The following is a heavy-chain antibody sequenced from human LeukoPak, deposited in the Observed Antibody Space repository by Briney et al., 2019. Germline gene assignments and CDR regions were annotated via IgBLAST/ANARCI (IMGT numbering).Heavy chain of an antibody. Sequence: SETLSLTCAVYGGSFSGYYWSWIRQPPGKGLEWIGEINHSGSTNYNPSLKSRVTISVDTSKNQFSLKLSSVTAADTAVYYCARVHGDYVPDWYFDLWGRGTLVTVSS. J-gene: IGHJ2*01. CDR2: INHSGST. V-gene: IGHV4-34*01. D-gene: IGHD4-17*01. CDR3: ARVHGDYVPDWYFDL. CDR1: GGSFSGYY.